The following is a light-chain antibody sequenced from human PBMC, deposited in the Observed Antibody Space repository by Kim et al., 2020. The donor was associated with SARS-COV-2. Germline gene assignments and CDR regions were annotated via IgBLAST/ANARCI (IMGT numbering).Light chain of an antibody. CDR3: QQYGASPRT. CDR1: QSVPANY. Sequence: EIVLTQSPVTLSLSPGQRATLSCGASQSVPANYLAWYQQTPGLAPRLLIYHASIRATGIPARFSGSGSGTDFTLTISSLEPEDFALYYCQQYGASPRTFGQGTKVDIK. CDR2: HAS. V-gene: IGKV3D-20*01. J-gene: IGKJ1*01.